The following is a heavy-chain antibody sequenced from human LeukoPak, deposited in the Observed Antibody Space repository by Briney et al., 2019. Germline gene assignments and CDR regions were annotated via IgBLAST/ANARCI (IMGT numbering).Heavy chain of an antibody. V-gene: IGHV6-1*01. J-gene: IGHJ4*02. CDR1: GDSVSSNSAA. D-gene: IGHD1-26*01. Sequence: SQTLSLTCAISGDSVSSNSAAWNWIRQSPSRGLEWLGRTYYRSKWYNDYAVSVKSRITINPDTSKNQFSLQPNSVTPEDTAVYYCARASGSGNYLTFDYWGQGTLVTVSS. CDR2: TYYRSKWYN. CDR3: ARASGSGNYLTFDY.